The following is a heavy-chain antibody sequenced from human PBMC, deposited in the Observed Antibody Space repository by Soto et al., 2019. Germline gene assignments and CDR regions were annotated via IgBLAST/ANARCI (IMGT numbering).Heavy chain of an antibody. CDR3: ARADTAMGYYGMDV. J-gene: IGHJ6*02. CDR1: GYSFTSYW. Sequence: GESLKISCKGSGYSFTSYWIGWVRQMPGKGLEWVGVMYPGDSQTRYSPSFQGQVTISVDRSISTAYLHWSSLKASDTAMYYCARADTAMGYYGMDVWGQGTTVTVSS. D-gene: IGHD2-2*01. CDR2: MYPGDSQT. V-gene: IGHV5-51*01.